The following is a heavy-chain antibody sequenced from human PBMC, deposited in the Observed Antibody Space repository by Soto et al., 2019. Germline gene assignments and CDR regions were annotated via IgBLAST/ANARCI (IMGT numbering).Heavy chain of an antibody. CDR1: GFTFNDYS. CDR3: AKDLRSSSWYSISFFDY. V-gene: IGHV3-9*01. D-gene: IGHD6-13*01. J-gene: IGHJ4*02. CDR2: ISWNSGSR. Sequence: GGSLRLSCAASGFTFNDYSMHWVRQAPGKGLGWVSGISWNSGSRGYADSVKGRFTISRDNAKNSLYLQMNSLKPEDTALYYCAKDLRSSSWYSISFFDYWGQGALVTVSS.